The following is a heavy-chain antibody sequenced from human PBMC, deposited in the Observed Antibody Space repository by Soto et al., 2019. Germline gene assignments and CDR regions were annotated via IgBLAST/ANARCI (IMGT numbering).Heavy chain of an antibody. CDR1: GFSFGTYV. D-gene: IGHD6-6*01. Sequence: EVQLLESGGGMVEPRGSLKLSCAASGFSFGTYVMNWVRQAPGKGLEWVSGISGSGGRVYSADSVKGRFTISRDNSRNTLYLEMDSLRPEDTALYSCTKSRGVAGRPLEDWGQGTLVTVSS. V-gene: IGHV3-23*01. CDR2: ISGSGGRV. J-gene: IGHJ4*02. CDR3: TKSRGVAGRPLED.